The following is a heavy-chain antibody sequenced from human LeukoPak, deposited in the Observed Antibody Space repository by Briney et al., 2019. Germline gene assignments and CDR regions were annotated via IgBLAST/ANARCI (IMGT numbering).Heavy chain of an antibody. D-gene: IGHD1-26*01. V-gene: IGHV3-48*04. CDR3: AGGGRGYSGSYFSTY. J-gene: IGHJ4*02. CDR1: GFTFSSYA. Sequence: PGGSLRLSCAASGFTFSSYAMSWVRQAPGKGLEWVSYISSSGSTIHYADSVKGRFTISRDNAKNSLFLQMNSLRVEDTAVYYCAGGGRGYSGSYFSTYWGQGTLVTVSS. CDR2: ISSSGSTI.